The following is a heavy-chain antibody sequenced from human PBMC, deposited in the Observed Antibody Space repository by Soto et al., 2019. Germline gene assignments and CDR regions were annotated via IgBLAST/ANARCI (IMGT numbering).Heavy chain of an antibody. Sequence: GGSLRLSCAASGFTFSSYAMHWVRQAPGKGLEWVAVISYDGSNKYYADSVKGRFTISRDNSKNTLYLQMNSLRAEDTAVYYCARVRGYSSSSYIDYWGQGTLVTVSS. J-gene: IGHJ4*02. V-gene: IGHV3-30-3*01. CDR1: GFTFSSYA. CDR2: ISYDGSNK. CDR3: ARVRGYSSSSYIDY. D-gene: IGHD6-6*01.